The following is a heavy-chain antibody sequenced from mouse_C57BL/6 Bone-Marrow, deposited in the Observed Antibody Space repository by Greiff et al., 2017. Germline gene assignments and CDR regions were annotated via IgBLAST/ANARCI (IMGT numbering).Heavy chain of an antibody. Sequence: VHLLESVAELARPGASVKMSCTASGFTITNNTMHWVKQRPEQGLEWIGYINPSSGYTKYTQKFKDKATLTADKSSSTAYLQLSSLTSEDTAVYYCASGLQFDYWGQGTTLTVSA. V-gene: IGHV1-4*01. J-gene: IGHJ2*01. CDR1: GFTITNNT. CDR3: ASGLQFDY. CDR2: INPSSGYT. D-gene: IGHD2-13*01.